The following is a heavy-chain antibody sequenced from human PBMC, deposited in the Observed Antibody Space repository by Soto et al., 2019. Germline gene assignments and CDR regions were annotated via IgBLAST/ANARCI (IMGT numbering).Heavy chain of an antibody. V-gene: IGHV1-3*01. Sequence: ASVKVSCKASGYTFTSYYMHWVRQAPGQGLEWMGWINAGNGNTKYSQKFQGRVTITRDTSASTAYMELSSLRSEDTAVYYCARALVLLWSDFDYWGQGTLVTVS. CDR1: GYTFTSYY. CDR3: ARALVLLWSDFDY. J-gene: IGHJ4*02. D-gene: IGHD3-10*01. CDR2: INAGNGNT.